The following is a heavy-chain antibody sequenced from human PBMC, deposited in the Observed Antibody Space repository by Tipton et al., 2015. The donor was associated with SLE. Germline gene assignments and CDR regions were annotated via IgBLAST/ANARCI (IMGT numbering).Heavy chain of an antibody. J-gene: IGHJ4*02. CDR1: GGSISSGSYY. CDR2: IYTSGST. Sequence: LRLSCTVSGGSISSGSYYWSWIRQPAGKGLEWIGYIYTSGSTNYNPSLKSRVTISVDTSKNQFSLKLSSVTAADTAVYYCARGPRSFLDYWGQGTLVTVSS. CDR3: ARGPRSFLDY. V-gene: IGHV4-61*09. D-gene: IGHD6-19*01.